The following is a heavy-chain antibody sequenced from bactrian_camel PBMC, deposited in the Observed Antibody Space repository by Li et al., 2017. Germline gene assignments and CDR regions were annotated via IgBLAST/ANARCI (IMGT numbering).Heavy chain of an antibody. CDR1: GLSDAVYA. CDR3: AAGQWYTDEYRY. CDR2: IATAGATGA. D-gene: IGHD6*01. J-gene: IGHJ4*01. V-gene: IGHV3S63*01. Sequence: QVQLVESGGGLVQAGGSLRLSCTVTGLSDAVYAMGWYRQAPGKEREAVATIATAGATGAAYVDSVKGRFTISADSAKNTVYLQMNSLKSEDTALYYCAAGQWYTDEYRYWGQGTQVTVS.